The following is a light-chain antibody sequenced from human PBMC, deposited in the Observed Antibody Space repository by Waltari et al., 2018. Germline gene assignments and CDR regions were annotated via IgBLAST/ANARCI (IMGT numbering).Light chain of an antibody. J-gene: IGLJ1*01. Sequence: QSALTQPASVSGSPGQSITTSCTGTSRDVGGYAWVSWYQQHPDKAPKVVILDVSYRPSGVSNRFSGSKSGNTASLTISGLQAEDEADYYCTSYTSSHSLVFGTGTKVTVL. CDR1: SRDVGGYAW. CDR3: TSYTSSHSLV. V-gene: IGLV2-14*03. CDR2: DVS.